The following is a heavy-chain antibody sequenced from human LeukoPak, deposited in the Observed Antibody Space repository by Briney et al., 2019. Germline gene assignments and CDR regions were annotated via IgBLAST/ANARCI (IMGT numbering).Heavy chain of an antibody. D-gene: IGHD6-19*01. CDR2: ISSSSSYI. V-gene: IGHV3-21*01. CDR1: GFTFSSYS. Sequence: PGGSLRLSCAASGFTFSSYSMNWVRQAPGKGLEWVSSISSSSSYINYADSVKGRFTISRDNAKNSLYLQMNSLRAEDTAVYYCARAVEAVAGTGFDYWGQGTLVTVSS. CDR3: ARAVEAVAGTGFDY. J-gene: IGHJ4*02.